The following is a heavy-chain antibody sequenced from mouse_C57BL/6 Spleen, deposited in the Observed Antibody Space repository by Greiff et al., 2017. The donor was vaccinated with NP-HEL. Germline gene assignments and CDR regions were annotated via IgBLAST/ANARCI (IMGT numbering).Heavy chain of an antibody. J-gene: IGHJ2*01. Sequence: VQLQQSGPELVKPGASVKISCKASGYSFTGYYMNWVKQSPEKSLEWIGEINPSTGGTTYNQKFKAKATLTVDKSSSTAYMQLKSLTSEDSAVYYCARSLDGYFDYWGQGTTLTVSS. D-gene: IGHD2-3*01. V-gene: IGHV1-42*01. CDR1: GYSFTGYY. CDR3: ARSLDGYFDY. CDR2: INPSTGGT.